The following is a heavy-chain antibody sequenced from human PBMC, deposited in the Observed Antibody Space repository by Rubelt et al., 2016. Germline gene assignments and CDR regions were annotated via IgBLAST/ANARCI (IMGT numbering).Heavy chain of an antibody. Sequence: YSGSTNYNPSLKSRVTISVDTSKNQFSLKLSSVTAADTAVYYCARQGDSGYDYFGYWGQGTLVTVSS. CDR2: YSGST. J-gene: IGHJ4*02. D-gene: IGHD5-12*01. CDR3: ARQGDSGYDYFGY. V-gene: IGHV4-59*08.